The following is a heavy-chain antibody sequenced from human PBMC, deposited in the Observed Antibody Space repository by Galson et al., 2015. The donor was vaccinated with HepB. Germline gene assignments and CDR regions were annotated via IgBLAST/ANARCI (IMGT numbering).Heavy chain of an antibody. V-gene: IGHV4-59*08. J-gene: IGHJ4*02. CDR2: IYYSGST. Sequence: LSLTCTVSGGSINTYYWSWIRQPPGKGLEWIGYIYYSGSTNYNPSLKSRVTISLDTSKNQFSLNLRSVTAADTAVYYCARQKGTKIPFDYWGQGALVTVSS. CDR1: GGSINTYY. D-gene: IGHD2-8*01. CDR3: ARQKGTKIPFDY.